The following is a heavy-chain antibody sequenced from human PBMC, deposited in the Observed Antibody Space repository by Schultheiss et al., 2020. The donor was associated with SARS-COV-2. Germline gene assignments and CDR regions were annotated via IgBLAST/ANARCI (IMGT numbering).Heavy chain of an antibody. D-gene: IGHD3-3*01. Sequence: SETLSLTCTVSGGSISRSGYYWGWIRQSPGKGLEWIGSMFYTDNTYYNPPLKSRVTISADTSKNQFSLQLSSVTAADTAVYYCARYYYDGTGDNWFDPWGQGTLVTVSS. CDR3: ARYYYDGTGDNWFDP. CDR2: MFYTDNT. CDR1: GGSISRSGYY. V-gene: IGHV4-39*01. J-gene: IGHJ5*02.